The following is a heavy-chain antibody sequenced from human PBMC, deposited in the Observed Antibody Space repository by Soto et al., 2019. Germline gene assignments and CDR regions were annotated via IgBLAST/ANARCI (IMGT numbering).Heavy chain of an antibody. CDR1: GGSFSGYY. J-gene: IGHJ4*02. CDR3: ARGPVGRRGFDY. V-gene: IGHV4-34*01. D-gene: IGHD1-26*01. Sequence: SETLSLTCAVYGGSFSGYYWSWIRQPPGRGLEWIGEINHRGSTNYNPSLKSRVPISVDTSKTQFSLTLSSGTAADTAVYYCARGPVGRRGFDYWGQGTLVTVSS. CDR2: INHRGST.